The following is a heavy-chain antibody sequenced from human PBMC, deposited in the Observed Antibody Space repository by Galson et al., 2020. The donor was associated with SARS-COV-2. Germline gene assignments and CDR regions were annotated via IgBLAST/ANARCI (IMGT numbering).Heavy chain of an antibody. CDR3: TKDPHPSVSAWYSNWFDP. J-gene: IGHJ5*02. CDR2: ISGNGGRT. Sequence: GGSLRLSCAGSGFSFSMYAMSWVRQAPGKGLEWVSAISGNGGRTYYSDSVKGRFTISRDNSQNTLHLQMDSLTVEDTAVYYCTKDPHPSVSAWYSNWFDPWGQGTLATVSS. D-gene: IGHD4-4*01. CDR1: GFSFSMYA. V-gene: IGHV3-23*01.